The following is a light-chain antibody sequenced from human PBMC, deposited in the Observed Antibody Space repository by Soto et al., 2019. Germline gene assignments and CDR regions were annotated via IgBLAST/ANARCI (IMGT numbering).Light chain of an antibody. Sequence: EIVLMQSPGTLSLFPGERATLSCRASQSVSSSYLAWYQQKPGQAPRLLIYGASSRATGIPDRFSGSGSGTDFTLTISRLEPEDFAVYYCQQYGSSPGTFGQGTKVDIK. CDR1: QSVSSSY. CDR2: GAS. V-gene: IGKV3-20*01. J-gene: IGKJ1*01. CDR3: QQYGSSPGT.